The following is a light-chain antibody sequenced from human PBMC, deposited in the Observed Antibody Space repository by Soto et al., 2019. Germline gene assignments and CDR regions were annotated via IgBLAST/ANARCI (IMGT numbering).Light chain of an antibody. CDR3: SSYTSSSTYV. Sequence: QSVLTQPASVSGSPGQSITISCTGTSSDVGGYNYVSWYQQHPGKAPKLMIYEVSNRPSGVSNRFSGSKSGNTDSLTIYALQAENEADYYCSSYTSSSTYVFGTGTKVTVL. CDR2: EVS. J-gene: IGLJ1*01. CDR1: SSDVGGYNY. V-gene: IGLV2-14*01.